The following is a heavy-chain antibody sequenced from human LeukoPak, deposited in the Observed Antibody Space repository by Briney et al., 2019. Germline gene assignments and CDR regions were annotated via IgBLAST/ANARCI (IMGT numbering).Heavy chain of an antibody. J-gene: IGHJ4*02. CDR1: GGSISSYY. CDR3: ARYCSGGSCYIDTFDY. Sequence: PSGTLSLTCTVSGGSISSYYWSWIRQPPGKGLEWIGYIYYSGNTNYNPSLKSRVTISVDTSKNQFSLKLSSVTAADTAAYYCARYCSGGSCYIDTFDYWGQGTLVTVSS. V-gene: IGHV4-59*01. CDR2: IYYSGNT. D-gene: IGHD2-15*01.